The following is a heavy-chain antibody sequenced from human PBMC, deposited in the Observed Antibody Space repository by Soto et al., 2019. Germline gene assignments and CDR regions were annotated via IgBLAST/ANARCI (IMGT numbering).Heavy chain of an antibody. Sequence: QVHLPESGPGLVKPSETLSLPCAVSSASLDSDNWSWIRQPPGKGLEWIGYIYPNGRTNSNPALRGRGAISIDKSKNQVSLRRDSVCAADAAVEVCARMGGLGEISPIFDHRGQGTLVTDSS. J-gene: IGHJ5*02. CDR2: IYPNGRT. V-gene: IGHV4-59*12. CDR3: ARMGGLGEISPIFDH. D-gene: IGHD3-16*02. CDR1: SASLDSDN.